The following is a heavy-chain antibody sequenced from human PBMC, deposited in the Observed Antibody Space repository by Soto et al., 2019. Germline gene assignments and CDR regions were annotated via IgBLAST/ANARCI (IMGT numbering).Heavy chain of an antibody. CDR1: GFTFSSYG. J-gene: IGHJ4*02. V-gene: IGHV3-33*01. CDR2: IWYDGSNK. CDR3: ARNGWHQYYDILTGYSKYFDY. Sequence: GGSLRLSCAASGFTFSSYGMHWVRQAPGKGLEWVAVIWYDGSNKYYADSVKGRLTISRDNSKNTLYLQMNSLRAEDTAVYYCARNGWHQYYDILTGYSKYFDYWGQGTLVTVSS. D-gene: IGHD3-9*01.